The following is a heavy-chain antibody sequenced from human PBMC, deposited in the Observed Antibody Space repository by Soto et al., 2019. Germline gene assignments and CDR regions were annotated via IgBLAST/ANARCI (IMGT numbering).Heavy chain of an antibody. CDR3: ARDLEGIAAAGTGDY. Sequence: ASVKVSCKASGYTFTSYAMHWVRQAPGQRLEWMGWINAGNGNTKYSQKFQGRVTITRDTSASTAYMELSSLRSEDTAVYYCARDLEGIAAAGTGDYWGQGTPVTVSS. J-gene: IGHJ4*02. D-gene: IGHD6-13*01. CDR2: INAGNGNT. CDR1: GYTFTSYA. V-gene: IGHV1-3*01.